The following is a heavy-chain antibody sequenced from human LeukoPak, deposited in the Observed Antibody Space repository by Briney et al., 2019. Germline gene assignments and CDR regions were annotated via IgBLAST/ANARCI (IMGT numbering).Heavy chain of an antibody. V-gene: IGHV3-30*04. J-gene: IGHJ5*02. CDR1: GFTFSSYA. CDR3: AKAGYCSSTSCYGGPNWFDP. CDR2: ISYDGSNK. Sequence: PGRSLRLSCAASGFTFSSYAMHWVRQAPGKGLEWVAVISYDGSNKYYADSVKGRFTISRDNSKNTLYLQMNNLRAEDTAVYYCAKAGYCSSTSCYGGPNWFDPWGQGTLVTVSS. D-gene: IGHD2-2*01.